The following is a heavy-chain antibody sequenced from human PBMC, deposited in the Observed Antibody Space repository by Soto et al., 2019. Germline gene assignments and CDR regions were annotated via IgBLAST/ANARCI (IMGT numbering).Heavy chain of an antibody. Sequence: EVQLVQSGAEVKKPGESLKISCTGSGYNFTNYWIGWVRQMPGKGLESMGIIYPGDSDTRYSPSFQGQVTISADKSISTAYLQWSSLKASDTAMYYCAGGGVRGVVTRTRDYYGMDVWGQGTTVTVSS. D-gene: IGHD3-10*01. CDR2: IYPGDSDT. CDR1: GYNFTNYW. CDR3: AGGGVRGVVTRTRDYYGMDV. J-gene: IGHJ6*02. V-gene: IGHV5-51*01.